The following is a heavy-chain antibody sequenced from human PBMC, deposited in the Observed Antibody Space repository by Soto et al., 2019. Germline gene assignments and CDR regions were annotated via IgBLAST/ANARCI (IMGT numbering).Heavy chain of an antibody. CDR3: FRAEGGIRDL. Sequence: TPGKELVWVSRINSDGSRTSYADSVKGRVTISRDNAKITLYLQMNSLRAEDTAVYFFFRAEGGIRDL. J-gene: IGHJ2*01. D-gene: IGHD3-3*01. CDR2: INSDGSRT. V-gene: IGHV3-74*01.